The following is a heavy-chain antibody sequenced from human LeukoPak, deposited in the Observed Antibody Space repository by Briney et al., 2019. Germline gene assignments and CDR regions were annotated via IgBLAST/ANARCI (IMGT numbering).Heavy chain of an antibody. J-gene: IGHJ4*02. D-gene: IGHD3-16*01. V-gene: IGHV3-30*02. CDR3: ANELGITSSFDY. CDR2: IRYDGSNK. CDR1: GFTFSSYG. Sequence: GGSLRLSCAASGFTFSSYGMHWVRQAPGKGLEWVAFIRYDGSNKYYADSVKGRFTISRDNSKNTLYLQMNSLRAEDTAVYYCANELGITSSFDYWGQGTLVTVSS.